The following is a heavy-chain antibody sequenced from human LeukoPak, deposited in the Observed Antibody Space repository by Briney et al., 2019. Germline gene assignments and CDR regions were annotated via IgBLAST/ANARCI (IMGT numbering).Heavy chain of an antibody. J-gene: IGHJ5*02. Sequence: SETLSLTCTASGDSISSYYRYWIRQPPGKGLEWIGYIYYHGSADYNPSLKSRVTMSIDTSKNQFSLKVTSVTAADTAVHYCARDLQRGSYYGWFDPWGQGTLVTVSS. CDR3: ARDLQRGSYYGWFDP. CDR1: GDSISSYY. V-gene: IGHV4-59*01. CDR2: IYYHGSA. D-gene: IGHD1-26*01.